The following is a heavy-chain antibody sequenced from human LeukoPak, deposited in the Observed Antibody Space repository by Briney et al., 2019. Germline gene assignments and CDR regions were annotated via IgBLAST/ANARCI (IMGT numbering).Heavy chain of an antibody. V-gene: IGHV3-20*04. D-gene: IGHD2-15*01. CDR3: ARSYAFRYEVFDL. CDR2: INWSGSYT. Sequence: PGGSLRLSCAASGFNFANYYMAWVRQGPGKGLEWVSEINWSGSYTGHADSVQGRFTTSRDNAKSSLYLEMSNLRVEDTALYYCARSYAFRYEVFDLWGPGTLVTVS. CDR1: GFNFANYY. J-gene: IGHJ4*02.